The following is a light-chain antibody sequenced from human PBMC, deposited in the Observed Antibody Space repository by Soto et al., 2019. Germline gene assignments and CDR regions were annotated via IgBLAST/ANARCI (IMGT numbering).Light chain of an antibody. CDR1: QSISEY. CDR3: QQGYSTPLT. Sequence: DSQMTQSPSSLSASVGQRVTITCRASQSISEYLNWYQQKPGKAPKLLIFSASSLQSVVHVRFSGSGSGTEFTRTLSSLQAEDFGSYYCQQGYSTPLTFGGGTKVEI. CDR2: SAS. J-gene: IGKJ4*01. V-gene: IGKV1-39*01.